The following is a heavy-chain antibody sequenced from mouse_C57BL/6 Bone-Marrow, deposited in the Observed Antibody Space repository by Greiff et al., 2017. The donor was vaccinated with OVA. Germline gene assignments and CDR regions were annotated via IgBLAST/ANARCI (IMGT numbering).Heavy chain of an antibody. V-gene: IGHV7-3*01. Sequence: EVMLVESGGGLVQPGGSLSLSCAASGFTFTDYYMSWVRQPPGKALEWLGFIRNKANGYTTEYSASVKGRFTISRDNSQSILYLQMNALRAEDSATYYCARYVGRGNYYAMDYWGQGTSVTVSS. CDR1: GFTFTDYY. J-gene: IGHJ4*01. CDR3: ARYVGRGNYYAMDY. CDR2: IRNKANGYTT. D-gene: IGHD4-1*01.